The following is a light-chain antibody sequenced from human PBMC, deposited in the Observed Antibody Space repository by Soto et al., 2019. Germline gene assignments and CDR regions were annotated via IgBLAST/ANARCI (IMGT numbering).Light chain of an antibody. J-gene: IGKJ1*01. Sequence: ETVLTQSPATLSVSPGERVSLSCRATQSALSNLAWYQHKPGQAPRLLIHGASTRATGIPARFSGGGSGTDFSLTISRLEAEDFAVYYCQQYGSSPRTFGQGTKVDIK. V-gene: IGKV3-15*01. CDR1: QSALSN. CDR2: GAS. CDR3: QQYGSSPRT.